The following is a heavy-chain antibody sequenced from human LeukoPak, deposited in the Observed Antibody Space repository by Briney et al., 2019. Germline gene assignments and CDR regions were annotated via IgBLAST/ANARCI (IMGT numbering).Heavy chain of an antibody. CDR3: AKDQRKIVVVPAAPLDY. Sequence: GGSLRLSCAASGFTFSSYAMSWVRQAPGKGLEWVSAISGSGGSTYYADSVKGRFTIPRDNSKNTLYLQMNSLRAEDTAVYYCAKDQRKIVVVPAAPLDYWGQGTLVTVSS. CDR2: ISGSGGST. D-gene: IGHD2-2*01. CDR1: GFTFSSYA. V-gene: IGHV3-23*01. J-gene: IGHJ4*02.